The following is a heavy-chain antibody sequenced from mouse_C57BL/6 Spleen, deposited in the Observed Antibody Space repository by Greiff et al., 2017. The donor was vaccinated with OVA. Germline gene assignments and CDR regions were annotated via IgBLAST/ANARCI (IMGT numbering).Heavy chain of an antibody. CDR2: ISSDSSTI. CDR3: ARNYGSEGFAY. V-gene: IGHV5-17*01. Sequence: EVMLVESGGGLVKPGGSLKLSCAASGFTFSDYGMHWVRQAPEKGLEWVAYISSDSSTIYYADTVKGRFTISRDNAKNTLFLQMTSLRSEDTAMYYCARNYGSEGFAYWGQGTLVTVSA. J-gene: IGHJ3*01. D-gene: IGHD1-1*01. CDR1: GFTFSDYG.